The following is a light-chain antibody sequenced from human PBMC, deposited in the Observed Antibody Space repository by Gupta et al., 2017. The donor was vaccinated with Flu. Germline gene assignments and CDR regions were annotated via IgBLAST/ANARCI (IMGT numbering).Light chain of an antibody. CDR1: QILLRSNGYNY. Sequence: MTQSRLSLPVTPGEAASSSCSSSQILLRSNGYNYLDWYVQKPGQSPKLLIYLGSNRASEAPVRFSGSGSGTDFTLKISRVEPEDVGVYYCVQTLQAPLGFGGGTKVEIK. V-gene: IGKV2-28*01. J-gene: IGKJ4*01. CDR3: VQTLQAPLG. CDR2: LGS.